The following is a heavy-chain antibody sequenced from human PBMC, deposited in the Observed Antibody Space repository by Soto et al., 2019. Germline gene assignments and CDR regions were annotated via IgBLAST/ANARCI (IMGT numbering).Heavy chain of an antibody. CDR1: GGSISSYY. CDR2: IHYSGST. V-gene: IGHV4-59*01. D-gene: IGHD3-10*02. J-gene: IGHJ4*02. Sequence: QVQLQESGPGLVKPSETLSLTCTVSGGSISSYYWSWIRQPPGKGLEWIGYIHYSGSTIYNPSLESRVTISVDTSKNQCSLKLTSVTAADTAVYYCATMIGDPVLTFDYWGQGTLVTVSS. CDR3: ATMIGDPVLTFDY.